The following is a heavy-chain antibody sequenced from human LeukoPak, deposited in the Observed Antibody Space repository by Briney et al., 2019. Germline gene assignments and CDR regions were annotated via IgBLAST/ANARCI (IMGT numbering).Heavy chain of an antibody. J-gene: IGHJ4*02. D-gene: IGHD1-26*01. CDR3: ARGPYSGSYEFDY. Sequence: PSETLPLTCTVSGGSISSYYWSWIRQPPGKGLEWIGYIYYSGSTNYSPSLKSRVTISVDTSKNHFSLKLSSVTAADTAVYYCARGPYSGSYEFDYWGQGTLVTVSS. CDR2: IYYSGST. V-gene: IGHV4-59*01. CDR1: GGSISSYY.